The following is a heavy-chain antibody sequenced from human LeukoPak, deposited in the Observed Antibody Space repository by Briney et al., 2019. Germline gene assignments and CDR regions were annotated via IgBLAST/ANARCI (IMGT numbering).Heavy chain of an antibody. V-gene: IGHV3-21*01. CDR2: ISSSSSYI. J-gene: IGHJ4*02. Sequence: TGGSLRLSCAASGFIFSSYTMNWVRQAPGKGLEWVSSISSSSSYIYYADSVKGRFTISRDNAKDSLYLQMNSLRAEDTAVYSCARGETGMDYWGQGTLVTVSS. CDR1: GFIFSSYT. CDR3: ARGETGMDY. D-gene: IGHD1-14*01.